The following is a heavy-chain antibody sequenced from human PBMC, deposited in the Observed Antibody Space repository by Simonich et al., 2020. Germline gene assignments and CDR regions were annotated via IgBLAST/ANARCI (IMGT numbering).Heavy chain of an antibody. D-gene: IGHD6-19*01. CDR2: ISSSSSYI. CDR3: ARWIAVAGTGAYGMDV. Sequence: EVQLVESGGGLVKPGGSLRLSCAASGLTFRSYSMNWVRQAPGKGLEWGSSISSSSSYIYSADSGKGRVTTSRDNAKTSLYLQRNSLRAEDTAVYYCARWIAVAGTGAYGMDVWGQGTTVTVSS. CDR1: GLTFRSYS. J-gene: IGHJ6*02. V-gene: IGHV3-21*01.